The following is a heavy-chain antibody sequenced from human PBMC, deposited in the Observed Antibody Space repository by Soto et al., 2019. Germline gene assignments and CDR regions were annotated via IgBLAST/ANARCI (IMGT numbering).Heavy chain of an antibody. CDR3: ASVRLLAVDF. CDR1: GFSFRIYS. V-gene: IGHV3-48*02. Sequence: EVQMVESGGGLVQPGGSLRLSCVVSGFSFRIYSMNWVRQAPGKGLEWISYISSDSGTIYYADSLKGRLTISRDNGKNSLYLQMNSRTDEYTVVYYCASVRLLAVDFWGQGTLVTVSA. CDR2: ISSDSGTI. J-gene: IGHJ4*02. D-gene: IGHD3-10*01.